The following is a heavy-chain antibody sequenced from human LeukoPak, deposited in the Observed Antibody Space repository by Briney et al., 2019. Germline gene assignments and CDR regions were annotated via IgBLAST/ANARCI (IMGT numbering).Heavy chain of an antibody. J-gene: IGHJ6*02. V-gene: IGHV4-59*01. CDR2: IYYSGST. D-gene: IGHD5-24*01. CDR1: GGSIIDYY. Sequence: SETLSLTCTVSGGSIIDYYRSWIRQPPGKGLEWIGYIYYSGSTTYSPPLKSRVTISVDTPKNQFSLKLSSVTAADTAVYYCAIGGRDGYNIYYYYGLDVWGQGTTVTVSS. CDR3: AIGGRDGYNIYYYYGLDV.